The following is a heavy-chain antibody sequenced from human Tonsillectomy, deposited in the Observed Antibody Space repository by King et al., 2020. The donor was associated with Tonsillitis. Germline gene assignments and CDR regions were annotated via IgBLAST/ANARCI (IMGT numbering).Heavy chain of an antibody. J-gene: IGHJ3*02. CDR3: ASAGGGTWIQMGPGAFDI. V-gene: IGHV3-30*04. CDR1: GFTFSSYA. Sequence: QVQLVESGGGVVQPGRSLRLSCAASGFTFSSYAMHWVRQAPGKGLEWVAVISYDGSNKYYADSVKGRFTISRDNSKNTLYLQMNSLRAEDTAVYYCASAGGGTWIQMGPGAFDIWGQGTMVTVSS. CDR2: ISYDGSNK. D-gene: IGHD5-18*01.